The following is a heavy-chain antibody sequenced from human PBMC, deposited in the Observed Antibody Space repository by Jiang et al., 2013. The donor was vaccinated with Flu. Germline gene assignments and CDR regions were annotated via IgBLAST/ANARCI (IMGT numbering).Heavy chain of an antibody. CDR2: IWYDGSNK. D-gene: IGHD3-16*01. CDR1: GFTFSSYG. J-gene: IGHJ4*02. Sequence: QLVESGGGVVQPGRSLRLSCAASGFTFSSYGMHWVRQAPGKGLEWVAVIWYDGSNKYHADSVKGRFTISRDNSKNTLYLQMNSLRAEDTAVYYCARDSLGGGAMSFDYWGQGTLVTVSS. V-gene: IGHV3-33*01. CDR3: ARDSLGGGAMSFDY.